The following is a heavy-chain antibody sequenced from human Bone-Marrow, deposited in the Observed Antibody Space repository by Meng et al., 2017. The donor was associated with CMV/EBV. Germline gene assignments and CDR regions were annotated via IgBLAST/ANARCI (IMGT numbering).Heavy chain of an antibody. CDR3: ARTGRRGARMVRGVTKGFYD. CDR2: IYYSGST. J-gene: IGHJ4*02. Sequence: SETLSLTCTVSGDSVSSDSHSWSWIRQPPGKGLECIGYIYYSGSTNYNPSLKSRVTISVDTSKNQFSLKLSSVTAADTVVYYCARTGRRGARMVRGVTKGFYDWGPGNLVNVSS. V-gene: IGHV4-61*01. D-gene: IGHD3-10*01. CDR1: GDSVSSDSHS.